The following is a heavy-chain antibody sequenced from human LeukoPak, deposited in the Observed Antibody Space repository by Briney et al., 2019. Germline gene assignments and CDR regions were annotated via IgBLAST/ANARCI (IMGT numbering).Heavy chain of an antibody. CDR3: ARDLSGAYYPELFDY. CDR1: GFTFSSHW. CDR2: INSDGSST. J-gene: IGHJ4*02. D-gene: IGHD3-22*01. V-gene: IGHV3-74*01. Sequence: GGSLRLSCAASGFTFSSHWMHWVRQAPGKGLVWVSRINSDGSSTTYADSVKGRSTISRDNAKNTLYLQMNILRAEDTAMYYCARDLSGAYYPELFDYWGQGTLVTVSS.